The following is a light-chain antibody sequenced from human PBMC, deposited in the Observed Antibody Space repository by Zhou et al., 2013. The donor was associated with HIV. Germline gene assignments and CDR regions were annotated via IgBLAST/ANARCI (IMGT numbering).Light chain of an antibody. J-gene: IGKJ4*01. CDR2: SAS. V-gene: IGKV1-39*01. CDR1: LNIRKS. CDR3: QQYYSYPLT. Sequence: EIQMTQSPSSLSASVGDRVTITCRASLNIRKSLNWYQHKPGKAPKLLIYSASSLHVGVPSRFSGAGSGTDFTLTISCLQSDDFAVYYCQQYYSYPLTFGGGTALEIK.